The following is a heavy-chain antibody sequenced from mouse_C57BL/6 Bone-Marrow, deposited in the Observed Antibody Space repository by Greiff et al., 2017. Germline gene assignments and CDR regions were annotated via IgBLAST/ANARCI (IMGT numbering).Heavy chain of an antibody. CDR1: GFSLTSYA. V-gene: IGHV2-9-1*01. J-gene: IGHJ1*03. CDR3: ASSSYGSSTYWYFDV. Sequence: VQVVESGPGLVAPSQSLSITCTVSGFSLTSYAISWVRQPPGKGLEWLGVIWTGGGTNYNSALKSRLSISKDNSKSQVFLKMNSLQTDDTARYYCASSSYGSSTYWYFDVWGTGTTVTVSS. CDR2: IWTGGGT. D-gene: IGHD1-1*01.